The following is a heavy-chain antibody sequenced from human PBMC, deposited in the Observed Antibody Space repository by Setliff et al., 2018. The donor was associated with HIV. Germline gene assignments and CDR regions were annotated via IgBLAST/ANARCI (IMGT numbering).Heavy chain of an antibody. D-gene: IGHD2-15*01. CDR1: GAPISSYY. CDR2: IYYRGGT. J-gene: IGHJ4*02. CDR3: ARATATWLVDN. V-gene: IGHV4-59*01. Sequence: SETLSLTCNVSGAPISSYYWSWIRQPPGKGLEWIGYIYYRGGTNYNPSLKSRLTISVDAAKNQFSLKLSSVTTADTVVYYCARATATWLVDNWGQGTLVTVSS.